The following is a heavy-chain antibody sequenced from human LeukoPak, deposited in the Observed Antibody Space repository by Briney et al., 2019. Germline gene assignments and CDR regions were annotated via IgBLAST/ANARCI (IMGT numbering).Heavy chain of an antibody. CDR1: GGSISSYY. J-gene: IGHJ4*02. V-gene: IGHV4-59*01. CDR2: IFYSGST. CDR3: ARARVFAAAPGAYYFDY. Sequence: KPSETLSLTCTVSGGSISSYYWSWIRQPPGKGLEWIGFIFYSGSTNYNPSLKSRVTISVDSSKNQFSLKLSSVTAADTAVYYCARARVFAAAPGAYYFDYWGQGTLVTVSS. D-gene: IGHD6-13*01.